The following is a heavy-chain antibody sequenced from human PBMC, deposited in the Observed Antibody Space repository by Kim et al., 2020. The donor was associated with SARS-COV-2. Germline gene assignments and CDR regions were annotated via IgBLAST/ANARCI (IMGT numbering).Heavy chain of an antibody. V-gene: IGHV3-23*01. D-gene: IGHD5-18*01. J-gene: IGHJ4*02. CDR3: AKDDGEMATTMGGFDY. CDR1: GFTFSSYA. CDR2: ISGSGGST. Sequence: GGSLRLSCAASGFTFSSYAMSWVRQAPGKGLEWVSAISGSGGSTYYADSVKGRFTISRDNSKNTLYLQMNSLRAEDTAVYYCAKDDGEMATTMGGFDYWGQGTLVTVSS.